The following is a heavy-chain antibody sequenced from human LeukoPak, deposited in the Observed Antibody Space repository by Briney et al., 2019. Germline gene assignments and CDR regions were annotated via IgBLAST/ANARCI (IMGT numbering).Heavy chain of an antibody. CDR1: GFTFSSYA. CDR3: ARVGSWDAFDI. D-gene: IGHD1-26*01. Sequence: GGSLRLSCPASGFTFSSYAMHWLRQAPGKGPEYVSAISSNEGSTHYANSVKGRSTIPRDNSKNTLYLQMGSLRAEDMALYYCARVGSWDAFDIWGQGTMVTVPS. CDR2: ISSNEGST. J-gene: IGHJ3*02. V-gene: IGHV3-64*01.